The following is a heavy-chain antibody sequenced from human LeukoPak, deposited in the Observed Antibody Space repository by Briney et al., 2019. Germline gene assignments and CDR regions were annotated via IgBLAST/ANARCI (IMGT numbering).Heavy chain of an antibody. D-gene: IGHD6-13*01. J-gene: IGHJ6*02. Sequence: SETLSLTCAAYGGSFSGYYWSWIRQPPGKGLEWIGEINHSGSTNYNPSLKSRVTISVDTSKNQFSLKLSSVTAADTAVYYCATAAVLYSSSQRGGIYYYYGMDVWGQGTTVTVSS. CDR1: GGSFSGYY. CDR2: INHSGST. V-gene: IGHV4-34*01. CDR3: ATAAVLYSSSQRGGIYYYYGMDV.